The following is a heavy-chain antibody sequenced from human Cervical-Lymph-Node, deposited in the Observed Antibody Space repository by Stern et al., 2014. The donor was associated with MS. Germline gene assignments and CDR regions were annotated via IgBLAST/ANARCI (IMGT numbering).Heavy chain of an antibody. V-gene: IGHV5-51*03. J-gene: IGHJ4*02. CDR3: ARWSVACDY. Sequence: EMQLVESGAELKKPGESLKISCQTSGYNFISHWIAWVRQVHGKGLEWIGIIYPGDSDVRYSPSFQGHVTISVDKSITTAYLQWNSLKASDTAVYYCARWSVACDYWGQGALITVSS. CDR2: IYPGDSDV. CDR1: GYNFISHW. D-gene: IGHD2-21*01.